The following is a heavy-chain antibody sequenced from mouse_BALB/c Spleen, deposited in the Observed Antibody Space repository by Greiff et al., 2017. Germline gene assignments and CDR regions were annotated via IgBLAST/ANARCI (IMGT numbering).Heavy chain of an antibody. V-gene: IGHV14-3*02. D-gene: IGHD2-4*01. Sequence: VHVKQSGAELVKPGASVKLSCTASGFNIKDTYMHWVKQRPEQGLEWIGRIDPANGNTKYDPKFQGKATITADTSSNTAYLQLSSLTSEDTAVYYCAPYDYVGFAYWGQGTLVTVSA. CDR3: APYDYVGFAY. CDR2: IDPANGNT. CDR1: GFNIKDTY. J-gene: IGHJ3*01.